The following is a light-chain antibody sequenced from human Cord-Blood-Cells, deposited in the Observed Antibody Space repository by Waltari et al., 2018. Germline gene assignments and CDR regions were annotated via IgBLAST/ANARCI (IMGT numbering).Light chain of an antibody. CDR3: QQSYSTPPG. J-gene: IGKJ2*03. CDR2: AAS. Sequence: DIQMTQSPSSLSASVGDRVTITCRASQSISSYLNWYQQKPGKAPKLLIYAASSLQSGVPSGFSGSGSGTDFTLTISSLQPEDFATYYCQQSYSTPPGFGQGTKLEIK. CDR1: QSISSY. V-gene: IGKV1-39*01.